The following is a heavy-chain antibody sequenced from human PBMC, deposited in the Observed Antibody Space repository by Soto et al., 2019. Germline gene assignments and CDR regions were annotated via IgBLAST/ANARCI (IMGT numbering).Heavy chain of an antibody. CDR3: ATVVNDFWSGYCRFDY. V-gene: IGHV1-24*01. CDR1: GYTLTELS. Sequence: ASVKVSCKVSGYTLTELSMHWVRQAPGKGLEWMGGFDPEDGETIYAQKFQGRVTMTEDTSTDTAYLELSSLRSEDTAVYYCATVVNDFWSGYCRFDYWGQGTLVTVSS. CDR2: FDPEDGET. J-gene: IGHJ4*02. D-gene: IGHD3-3*01.